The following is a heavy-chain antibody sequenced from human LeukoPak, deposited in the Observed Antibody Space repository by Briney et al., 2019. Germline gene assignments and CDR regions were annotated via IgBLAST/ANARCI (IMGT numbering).Heavy chain of an antibody. CDR2: ISYSGGST. CDR3: AKAKFIAARSLFDY. V-gene: IGHV3-23*01. D-gene: IGHD6-6*01. CDR1: GFTFSNYA. Sequence: GGSLRLSCAASGFTFSNYAMNWVRQAPGKGLEWVSGISYSGGSTYYADSVKGRFTISRDNSKNTLYLQMNSLRAEDTAVYYCAKAKFIAARSLFDYWGQGTLVTVSS. J-gene: IGHJ4*02.